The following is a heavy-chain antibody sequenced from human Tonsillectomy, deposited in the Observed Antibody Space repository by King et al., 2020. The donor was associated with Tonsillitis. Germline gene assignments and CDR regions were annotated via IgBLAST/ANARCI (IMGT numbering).Heavy chain of an antibody. Sequence: VQLQQWGAGLLKPSETLSLTCAVYGGSFSGYYWSWIRQPPGKGLEWIGEINHSGSTNYNPSLKSRVSVSVDTSKNQFSLKLSSVTAADTAVYYCARGLIWFGELLLPNKRNNWFDPWGQGTLVTVSS. CDR3: ARGLIWFGELLLPNKRNNWFDP. CDR1: GGSFSGYY. V-gene: IGHV4-34*01. J-gene: IGHJ5*02. D-gene: IGHD3-10*01. CDR2: INHSGST.